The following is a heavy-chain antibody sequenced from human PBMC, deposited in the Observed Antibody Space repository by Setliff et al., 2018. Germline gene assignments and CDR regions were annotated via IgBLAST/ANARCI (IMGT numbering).Heavy chain of an antibody. CDR2: IYYSGST. J-gene: IGHJ6*03. Sequence: SDTLSLTCTVSGGSISSDGYYWSWIRQHPGKGLEWIGNIYYSGSTYYNPSLKSRVTISVDTSKNQFSLKLRTVTAADTAVYYCARDAPQDYYYYMDVWGKGTTVTVS. CDR3: ARDAPQDYYYYMDV. CDR1: GGSISSDGYY. V-gene: IGHV4-31*03.